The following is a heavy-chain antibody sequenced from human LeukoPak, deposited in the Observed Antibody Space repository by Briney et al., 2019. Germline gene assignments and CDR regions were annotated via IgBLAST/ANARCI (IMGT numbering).Heavy chain of an antibody. D-gene: IGHD3-10*01. J-gene: IGHJ4*02. CDR1: GYTFTSYD. V-gene: IGHV1-8*01. CDR3: AIWFRTKLPLQHYRND. Sequence: ASVKVSCKASGYTFTSYDINWVRQATGQGLEWMGWMNPNSGNTGYAQKFQGRVTMTRNTSISTAYMELSSLRSEDTAVYYCAIWFRTKLPLQHYRNDWGQGTLVTVSS. CDR2: MNPNSGNT.